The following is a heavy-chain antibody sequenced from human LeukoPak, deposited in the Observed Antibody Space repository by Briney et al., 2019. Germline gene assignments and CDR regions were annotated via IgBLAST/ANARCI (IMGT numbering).Heavy chain of an antibody. D-gene: IGHD3-22*01. CDR1: GGSVSSSSYF. CDR3: AVAGVRHYDSSGLYACDF. CDR2: MFYSGST. V-gene: IGHV4-39*01. Sequence: SETLSLTCTVSGGSVSSSSYFWGWIRQPPGKGLEWIGTMFYSGSTHYCPSLKSRVTISVDTSKNQFFLKLNSVTAADTAVYYCAVAGVRHYDSSGLYACDFWGQGTMVTVSS. J-gene: IGHJ3*01.